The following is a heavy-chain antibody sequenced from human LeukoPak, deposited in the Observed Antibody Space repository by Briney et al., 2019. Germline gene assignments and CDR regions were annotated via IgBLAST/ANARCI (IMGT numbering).Heavy chain of an antibody. V-gene: IGHV5-51*01. J-gene: IGHJ6*02. CDR1: GYSFTSYW. CDR2: IYPGDSDT. Sequence: GEPLKISCKGSGYSFTSYWIGWVRQLPGKGLEWMGIIYPGDSDTRYSPSFHGHVTISADKSTSTAYLQWSSLKASDTAMYYCARHPTYCSGGSCYLLNGMDVWGQGTTVTVSS. CDR3: ARHPTYCSGGSCYLLNGMDV. D-gene: IGHD2-15*01.